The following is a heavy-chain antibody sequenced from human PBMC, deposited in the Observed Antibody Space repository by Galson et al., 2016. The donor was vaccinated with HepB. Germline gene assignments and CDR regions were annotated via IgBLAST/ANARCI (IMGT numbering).Heavy chain of an antibody. D-gene: IGHD3-10*01. J-gene: IGHJ4*02. V-gene: IGHV3-74*01. CDR2: IDNDGTRT. CDR3: VRDWFGDHT. Sequence: SLRLSCAASGFTFSNYGMHWVRQAPGKGPVWVAHIDNDGTRTTYADSVKGRFTISRDNAKSTLYLKMNSLRADDTAVCYCVRDWFGDHTWGQGTLVTVSA. CDR1: GFTFSNYG.